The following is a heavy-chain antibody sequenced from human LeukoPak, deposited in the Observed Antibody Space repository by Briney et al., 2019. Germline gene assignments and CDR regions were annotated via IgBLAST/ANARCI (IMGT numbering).Heavy chain of an antibody. V-gene: IGHV1-2*02. CDR3: ARISGEFTLDS. CDR2: IKPNSGAT. J-gene: IGHJ4*02. D-gene: IGHD7-27*01. Sequence: ASVNVSCKASGYSFTGYYMHWVRQAPGQGLEWMGWIKPNSGATNYAQKFQGRVTMTSDTSISTAYMELTRLDSDDTAVYYCARISGEFTLDSWGQGTLVTVSS. CDR1: GYSFTGYY.